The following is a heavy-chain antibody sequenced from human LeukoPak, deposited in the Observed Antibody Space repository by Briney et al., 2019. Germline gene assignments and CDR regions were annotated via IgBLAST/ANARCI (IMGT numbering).Heavy chain of an antibody. CDR3: AKAPDSSSWYTPLFDY. Sequence: PGGSLRLSCAASGFTFSSYAMHWVRQAPGKGLEWVSGISWNSGSIGYADSVKGRFTISRDNAKNSLYLQMNSLRAEDTALYYCAKAPDSSSWYTPLFDYWGQGTLVTVSS. V-gene: IGHV3-9*01. CDR1: GFTFSSYA. J-gene: IGHJ4*02. CDR2: ISWNSGSI. D-gene: IGHD6-13*01.